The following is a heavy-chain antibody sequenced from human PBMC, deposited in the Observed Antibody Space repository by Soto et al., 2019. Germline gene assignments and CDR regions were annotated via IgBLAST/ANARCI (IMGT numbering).Heavy chain of an antibody. Sequence: EVQLVESGGGLVQPGGSLRLSCAASGYMFSRHWIQWVRQAPGQGPVGVARISPDGSVTNYADFVEGRFTISRDNAKNTLYLHMGSLRAEDTAVYYCARPRSMSSSGFDIWGQGTMVIVSA. D-gene: IGHD1-26*01. J-gene: IGHJ3*02. CDR2: ISPDGSVT. V-gene: IGHV3-74*01. CDR3: ARPRSMSSSGFDI. CDR1: GYMFSRHW.